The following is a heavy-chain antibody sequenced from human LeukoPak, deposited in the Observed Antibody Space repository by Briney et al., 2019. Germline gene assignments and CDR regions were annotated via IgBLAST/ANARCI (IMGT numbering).Heavy chain of an antibody. J-gene: IGHJ4*02. D-gene: IGHD6-13*01. CDR2: ISTSSRYI. V-gene: IGHV3-11*03. CDR1: GFTFSDYY. Sequence: GSLRLSCAVSGFTFSDYYMTWIRQAPGQGLEWVSYISTSSRYINYADSVKGRFTISRDNAKNSLYLQMNSLRAEDTAVYYCAAGAAAGTGDYWGQGTLVTVSS. CDR3: AAGAAAGTGDY.